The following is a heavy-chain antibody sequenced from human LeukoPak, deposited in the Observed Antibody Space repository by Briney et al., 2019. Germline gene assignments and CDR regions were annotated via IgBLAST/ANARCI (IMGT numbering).Heavy chain of an antibody. D-gene: IGHD1-26*01. J-gene: IGHJ5*02. Sequence: ASVKVSCKASGYTFTGYYMHWVRQAPGQGLEWMGWINPNSGGTNYAQKFQGRVTITRDTSASTAYMELSSLRSEDTAVYYCARAWVEGFYPWGQGTLVTVSS. CDR1: GYTFTGYY. CDR2: INPNSGGT. CDR3: ARAWVEGFYP. V-gene: IGHV1-2*02.